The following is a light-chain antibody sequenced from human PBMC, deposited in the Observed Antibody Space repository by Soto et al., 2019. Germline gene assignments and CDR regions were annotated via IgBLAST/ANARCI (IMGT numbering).Light chain of an antibody. Sequence: EIVLTQSPGTLSLSPGERATLSCRASQSVSSSYLAWYQQKPGQAPRLLIYGASSRATGIPDRFSGSGSGTDFTLTISRLEPEDFAVYYCQQYGSSPRTLGQGTRWISN. CDR2: GAS. CDR3: QQYGSSPRT. CDR1: QSVSSSY. J-gene: IGKJ1*01. V-gene: IGKV3-20*01.